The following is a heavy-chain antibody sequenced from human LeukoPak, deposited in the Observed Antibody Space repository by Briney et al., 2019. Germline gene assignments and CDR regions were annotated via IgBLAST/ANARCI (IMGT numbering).Heavy chain of an antibody. J-gene: IGHJ5*02. D-gene: IGHD2-2*01. CDR3: ARDSIVVVPAAMGNWFDP. CDR1: GFTFTSSA. CDR2: IVVGSGNT. Sequence: GTSVKVSCKASGFTFTSSAVQWVRQARGQRLEWIGWIVVGSGNTNYAQKFQERVTITRDMSTSTAYMELRSLRSDDTAVYYCARDSIVVVPAAMGNWFDPWGQGTLVTVSS. V-gene: IGHV1-58*01.